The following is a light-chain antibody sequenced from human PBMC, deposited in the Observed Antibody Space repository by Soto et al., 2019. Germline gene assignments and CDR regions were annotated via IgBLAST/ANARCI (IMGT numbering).Light chain of an antibody. Sequence: EIVLTQSPATLSLSPGERATLSCRASQSVSSFLGWYQQKPGQAPRLLIYDASNRATGIPARFSGSGSGTDFTLTISSLEPEDFAVYYYQQRSSWTFGQGTKVEIK. V-gene: IGKV3-11*01. J-gene: IGKJ1*01. CDR1: QSVSSF. CDR3: QQRSSWT. CDR2: DAS.